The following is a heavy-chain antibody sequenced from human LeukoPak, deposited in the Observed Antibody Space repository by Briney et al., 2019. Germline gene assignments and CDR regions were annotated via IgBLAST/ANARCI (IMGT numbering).Heavy chain of an antibody. D-gene: IGHD2-2*01. V-gene: IGHV1-69*13. CDR2: IIPIFGKA. CDR1: GGTFSSYA. CDR3: ARALSSTSCSDY. Sequence: GAXVKVSCKASGGTFSSYAISWVRQAPGQGLEWMGGIIPIFGKANYAQKFQGRVTITADESTSTAYMELSSLRSEDTAVYYCARALSSTSCSDYWGQGTLVTVSS. J-gene: IGHJ4*02.